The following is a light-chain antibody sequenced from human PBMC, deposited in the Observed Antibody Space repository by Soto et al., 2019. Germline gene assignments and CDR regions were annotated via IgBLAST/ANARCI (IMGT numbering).Light chain of an antibody. V-gene: IGKV1-5*01. CDR1: QSFSSW. Sequence: GDRVTITCRASQSFSSWLAWYQQKPGKAPKFLIYDASNLESGVPSRFSGSGSGTEFTLTISSLQPDDFATYYCQQYSSYWTFGQGTKVDIK. J-gene: IGKJ1*01. CDR2: DAS. CDR3: QQYSSYWT.